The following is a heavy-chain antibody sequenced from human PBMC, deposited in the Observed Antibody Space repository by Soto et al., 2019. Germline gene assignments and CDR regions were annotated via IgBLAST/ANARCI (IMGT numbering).Heavy chain of an antibody. V-gene: IGHV3-21*01. CDR1: GFTFSRYS. Sequence: GGSLRLSCAASGFTFSRYSMNWVRQAPAKGLEWVSSISSSSSYIYYSDSVKGRFTISRDNAKNSLYLQMNSLRAEDTAVYYCARVLKYCSGGSCYSYYYYYGMDVWGQGTTVTVSS. CDR2: ISSSSSYI. CDR3: ARVLKYCSGGSCYSYYYYYGMDV. J-gene: IGHJ6*02. D-gene: IGHD2-15*01.